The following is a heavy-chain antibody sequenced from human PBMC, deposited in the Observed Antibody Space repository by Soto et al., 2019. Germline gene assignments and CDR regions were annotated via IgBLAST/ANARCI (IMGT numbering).Heavy chain of an antibody. CDR3: ARAETGYRYGYYYYYNMDV. Sequence: QVQLVESGGGLVKPGGSLRLSCAASGFTFRDYHMSWIRQAPGKGLEWLSYISSSGSTIYYADSVRGRFTISRDNAKNSLYLQINSLRAEDTAVYYCARAETGYRYGYYYYYNMDVWGKGTTVTVSS. CDR1: GFTFRDYH. D-gene: IGHD5-18*01. V-gene: IGHV3-11*01. CDR2: ISSSGSTI. J-gene: IGHJ6*03.